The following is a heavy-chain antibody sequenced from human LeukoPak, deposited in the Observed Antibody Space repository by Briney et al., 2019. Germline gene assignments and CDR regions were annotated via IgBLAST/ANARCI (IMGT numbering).Heavy chain of an antibody. Sequence: GGSLRLSCAASGFTFSSYAMSWVRQAPGKGLEWVSAISGSGGSTYYADSVKGRFTISRDNSKNTLYLQMNSLRAEDTAVYYCAKDTIRLGELSFSTPLDYWGQGTLVTVSS. V-gene: IGHV3-23*01. CDR3: AKDTIRLGELSFSTPLDY. J-gene: IGHJ4*02. CDR1: GFTFSSYA. D-gene: IGHD3-16*02. CDR2: ISGSGGST.